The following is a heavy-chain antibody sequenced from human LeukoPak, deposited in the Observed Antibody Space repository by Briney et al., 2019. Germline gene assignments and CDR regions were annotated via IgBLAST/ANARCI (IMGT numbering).Heavy chain of an antibody. Sequence: SETLSLTCAVYGGSFSGYYWSWIRQPPGKGLEWIGEINHSGSTNYNPSLKSRVTILVDTSKNQFSLKLSSVTAADTAVYYCASDFWGPDGMDVWGQGTTVTVSS. CDR3: ASDFWGPDGMDV. CDR2: INHSGST. D-gene: IGHD3-3*01. CDR1: GGSFSGYY. V-gene: IGHV4-34*01. J-gene: IGHJ6*02.